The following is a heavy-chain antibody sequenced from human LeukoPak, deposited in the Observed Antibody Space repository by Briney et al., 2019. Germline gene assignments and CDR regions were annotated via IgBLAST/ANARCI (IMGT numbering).Heavy chain of an antibody. Sequence: SVQVSCKACVGTFSRYAISGVRQAPGQGREWMGGIIPIFGTANYAQKFQGRVTITADESTSTAYMELSSLRSEDTAVYYCARDGIAAAGTDYYYYGMDVWGKGTTVTVSS. J-gene: IGHJ6*04. CDR3: ARDGIAAAGTDYYYYGMDV. CDR1: VGTFSRYA. V-gene: IGHV1-69*13. CDR2: IIPIFGTA. D-gene: IGHD6-13*01.